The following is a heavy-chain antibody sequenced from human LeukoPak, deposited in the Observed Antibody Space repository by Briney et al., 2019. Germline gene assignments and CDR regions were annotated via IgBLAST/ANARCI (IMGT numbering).Heavy chain of an antibody. CDR2: ISRSGTTI. D-gene: IGHD5-24*01. V-gene: IGHV3-48*01. CDR3: ATEGEGWLQPC. Sequence: GGSLRLSCAASGFSFSTYAMNWVRQAPGKGLEWVSYISRSGTTIHSADSVKGRFTISRDNAKNSLYLKMNSLRAEDTAVYYCATEGEGWLQPCWGQGTLVTVSS. J-gene: IGHJ4*02. CDR1: GFSFSTYA.